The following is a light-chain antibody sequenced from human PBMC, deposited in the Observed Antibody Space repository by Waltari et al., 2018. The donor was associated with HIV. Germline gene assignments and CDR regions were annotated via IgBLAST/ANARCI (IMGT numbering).Light chain of an antibody. CDR2: GRN. J-gene: IGLJ2*01. CDR3: NSRDRSGYLHVL. Sequence: SQLPHVPSLSLAVGTTVRITFQGYRPSVDSARSYQQKPGQAPVRVIYGRNNRPSGIPARFSGSRSGNTASLTITGAQAEDEADYYCNSRDRSGYLHVLFGGGTKLTVL. CDR1: RPSVDS. V-gene: IGLV3-19*01.